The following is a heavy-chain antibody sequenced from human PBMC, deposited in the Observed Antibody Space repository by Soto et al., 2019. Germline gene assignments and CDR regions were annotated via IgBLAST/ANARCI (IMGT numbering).Heavy chain of an antibody. CDR3: ARNREIQYWRIDY. V-gene: IGHV4-38-2*02. CDR2: FYGSGGT. CDR1: GYSIGNGDY. D-gene: IGHD2-8*02. J-gene: IGHJ4*02. Sequence: PSESLSLTCSVSGYSIGNGDYCGWLRQTPGKGLEWFGSFYGSGGTYSNPSLKSRITISMDTSKNQLSLHLTTVTAADTAVYFCARNREIQYWRIDYWGQGTPVTVSS.